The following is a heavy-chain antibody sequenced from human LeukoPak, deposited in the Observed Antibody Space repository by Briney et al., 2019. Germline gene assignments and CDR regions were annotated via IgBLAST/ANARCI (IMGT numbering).Heavy chain of an antibody. CDR3: ARGQQWLVQYYYYGMDV. CDR2: ISYDGSNK. CDR1: GFTFSSYA. J-gene: IGHJ6*02. Sequence: PGGSLRLSCAVSGFTFSSYAMHWVRQAPGKGLEWVAVISYDGSNKYYADSVKGRFTISRDNAKNSLYLQMNSLRAEDTAVYYCARGQQWLVQYYYYGMDVWGQGTTVTVSS. D-gene: IGHD6-19*01. V-gene: IGHV3-30*04.